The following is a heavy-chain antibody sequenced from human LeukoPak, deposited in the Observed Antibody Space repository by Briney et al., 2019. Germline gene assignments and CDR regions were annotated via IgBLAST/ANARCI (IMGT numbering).Heavy chain of an antibody. V-gene: IGHV3-21*04. CDR1: GFIFSTYS. Sequence: GGSLRLSCAASGFIFSTYSMTWVRQAPGKGLEWVSSISTSSYYIYYADSVKGRFTISRDNAKDSLYLQMNSLRAEDTAVYYCAKVKGFGLVPNDYWGQGALVIVSS. CDR3: AKVKGFGLVPNDY. D-gene: IGHD1-26*01. CDR2: ISTSSYYI. J-gene: IGHJ4*02.